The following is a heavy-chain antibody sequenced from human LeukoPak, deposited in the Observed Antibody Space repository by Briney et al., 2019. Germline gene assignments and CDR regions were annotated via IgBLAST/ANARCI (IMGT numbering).Heavy chain of an antibody. D-gene: IGHD2-8*01. V-gene: IGHV3-11*01. CDR1: GFTFSDYY. CDR3: AREPVFDIVQYYFDY. CDR2: ISSSGSTI. Sequence: GGSLRLSCAASGFTFSDYYMSWIRQAPGKGLEWVSYISSSGSTIYYADSVKGRFTISRDNAKNSLYLQMNSLRAEDTAVYYCAREPVFDIVQYYFDYWGQGTLVTVYS. J-gene: IGHJ4*02.